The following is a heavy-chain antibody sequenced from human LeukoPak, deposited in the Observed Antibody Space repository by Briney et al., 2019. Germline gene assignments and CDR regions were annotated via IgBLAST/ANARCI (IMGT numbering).Heavy chain of an antibody. CDR3: TKWSGFGDD. D-gene: IGHD3-10*01. V-gene: IGHV3-23*01. CDR1: GFTFSSYA. Sequence: GGSLRRSCAASGFTFSSYAMSWVRQTPGKGLEWVSGISGSGDSTFYADSVKGRFTISRDNSRNTLYLQMSSLRPEDTAVYYCTKWSGFGDDWGQGTLVTVSS. J-gene: IGHJ4*02. CDR2: ISGSGDST.